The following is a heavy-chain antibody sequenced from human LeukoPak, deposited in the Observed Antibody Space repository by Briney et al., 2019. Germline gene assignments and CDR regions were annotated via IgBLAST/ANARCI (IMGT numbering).Heavy chain of an antibody. CDR1: GGSFSGYY. D-gene: IGHD2-15*01. CDR2: INHSGST. CDR3: TSYLTEYCSGGNCYSDV. J-gene: IGHJ6*04. Sequence: SETLSLTCAVYGGSFSGYYWSWIRQPPGKGLEWIGEINHSGSTNYNPSLKSRVTISVDTSKNQFSLKLSSVTAADTAVYYCTSYLTEYCSGGNCYSDVWGKGTTVTISS. V-gene: IGHV4-34*01.